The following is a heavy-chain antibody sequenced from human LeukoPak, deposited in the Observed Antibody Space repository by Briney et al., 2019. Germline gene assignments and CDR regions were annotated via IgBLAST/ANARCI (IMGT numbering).Heavy chain of an antibody. D-gene: IGHD3-10*01. J-gene: IGHJ4*02. CDR3: VRGENYYGSRSYYNPNFDY. CDR1: GFTFSSYS. Sequence: GGSLRLSCAASGFTFSSYSMNWVRQAPGKGLEWVSSISSSSSYIYYADSVKGRFTISRDNAKNSLYLQMNSLRAEDTAVYYCVRGENYYGSRSYYNPNFDYWGQGTLVTVSS. CDR2: ISSSSSYI. V-gene: IGHV3-21*01.